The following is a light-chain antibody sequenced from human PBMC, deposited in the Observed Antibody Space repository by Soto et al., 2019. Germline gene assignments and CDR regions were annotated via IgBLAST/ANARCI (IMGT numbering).Light chain of an antibody. Sequence: AIRMTQSPSSFSASTGDRVTITCRASQGISSYLAWYQQKPGKAPKLLIYAASILPSGVPSRFSGSGSGTDFFLVICFLQTEVFSTYVCLQYYSYPWTFGYVTKVEMK. CDR1: QGISSY. J-gene: IGKJ1*01. CDR3: LQYYSYPWT. CDR2: AAS. V-gene: IGKV1-8*01.